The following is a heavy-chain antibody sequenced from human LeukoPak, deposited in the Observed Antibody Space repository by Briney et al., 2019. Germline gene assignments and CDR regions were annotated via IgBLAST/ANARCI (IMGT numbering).Heavy chain of an antibody. Sequence: PGGSLRLSCAVSGFTFSSYAMSWVRQAPGKGLEWVSAISGSGVGTYYADSVKGRFTISRDNSKNTLYLQMNSLRAEDTAVYYCAKGADIVVVVVIYDYWGPGTMVTVSS. D-gene: IGHD2-15*01. CDR2: ISGSGVGT. J-gene: IGHJ3*01. CDR3: AKGADIVVVVVIYDY. CDR1: GFTFSSYA. V-gene: IGHV3-23*01.